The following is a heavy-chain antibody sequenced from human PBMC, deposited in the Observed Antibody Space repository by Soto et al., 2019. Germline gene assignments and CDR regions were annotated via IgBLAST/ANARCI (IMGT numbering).Heavy chain of an antibody. J-gene: IGHJ4*02. Sequence: SETLSLTCTVSGVSISSDNYYWSCIRQPPGKGLEWIGYIYYSGSTYYSPSLKSRVIISIDTSKNQFSLRLSSVTAEDTAVYYCASTSYFDNSGSAYWGQGTLVPVSS. CDR2: IYYSGST. CDR1: GVSISSDNYY. V-gene: IGHV4-30-4*01. D-gene: IGHD3-22*01. CDR3: ASTSYFDNSGSAY.